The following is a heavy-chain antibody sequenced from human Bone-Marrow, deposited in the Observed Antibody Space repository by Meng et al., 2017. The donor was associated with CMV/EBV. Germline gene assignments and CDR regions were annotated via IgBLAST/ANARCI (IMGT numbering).Heavy chain of an antibody. V-gene: IGHV3-23*01. CDR3: AKRPDYSNGSG. CDR1: GFTFSSYA. CDR2: ISGSGGST. D-gene: IGHD4-11*01. J-gene: IGHJ4*02. Sequence: LWSGGGLVQPGGSLTLSFAASGFTFSSYAMSWVRQAPGKGLEWVSAISGSGGSTYYADSVKGRFTISRDNSKNTLYLQMNSLRAEDTAVYYCAKRPDYSNGSGWGQGTLVTVSS.